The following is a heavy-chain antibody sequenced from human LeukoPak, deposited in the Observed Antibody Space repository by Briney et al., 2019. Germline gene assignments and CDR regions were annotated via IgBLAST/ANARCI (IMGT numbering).Heavy chain of an antibody. V-gene: IGHV3-74*01. J-gene: IGHJ4*02. CDR1: GFTFSTSW. CDR2: ISSGGGST. D-gene: IGHD2-21*02. CDR3: ARGRWPGGGDWSVDY. Sequence: TGGSLRLSCAASGFTFSTSWMHWVRQAPGKGLVWVSRISSGGGSTSYADSVKGRFTIYRDNDKNTLYLQMNRLRAEATAVYYCARGRWPGGGDWSVDYWGQGTLVTVSS.